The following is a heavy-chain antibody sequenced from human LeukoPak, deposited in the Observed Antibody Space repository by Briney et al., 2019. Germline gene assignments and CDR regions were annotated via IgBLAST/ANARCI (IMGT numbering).Heavy chain of an antibody. V-gene: IGHV3-23*01. Sequence: GGSLRLSCAASGFTFSSYGMTWVRQAPGKGLEWVSAISDSGGNAYYADSVKGRFTISRDNSKNTLYLQMNSLRAEDTAVYYCRLSGYRGITVAGTKTPFDYWGQGALVTVSS. J-gene: IGHJ4*02. CDR3: RLSGYRGITVAGTKTPFDY. D-gene: IGHD6-19*01. CDR1: GFTFSSYG. CDR2: ISDSGGNA.